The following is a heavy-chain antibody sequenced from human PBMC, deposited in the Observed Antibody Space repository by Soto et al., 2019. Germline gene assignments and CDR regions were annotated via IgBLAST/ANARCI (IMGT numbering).Heavy chain of an antibody. CDR2: IYISGAT. CDR3: ARERTYKLYGDHALDI. D-gene: IGHD2-21*01. Sequence: KSSETLSLTCSVSGGSINDYYWDWIRQSAGKGLEWIGRIYISGATDYNPSLRSRVTMSVDTSSNQISLKVTSVIAADTAMYYCARERTYKLYGDHALDIWGPGTMVTV. V-gene: IGHV4-4*07. CDR1: GGSINDYY. J-gene: IGHJ3*02.